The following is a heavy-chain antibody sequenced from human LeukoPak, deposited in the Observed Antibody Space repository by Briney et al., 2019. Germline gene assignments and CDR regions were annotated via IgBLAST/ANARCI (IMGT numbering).Heavy chain of an antibody. J-gene: IGHJ4*02. D-gene: IGHD3-16*02. CDR1: GFTFSSYS. CDR2: ISSSSSYI. Sequence: GGSLRLSCAASGFTFSSYSMNWVRQAPGKGLEWVSSISSSSSYIYYADSVKGRFTISRDNAKNSLYLQMNSLRAEDTAVYYCASVMITFGGVIVKDGTYDYWGQGTLVTVSS. CDR3: ASVMITFGGVIVKDGTYDY. V-gene: IGHV3-21*01.